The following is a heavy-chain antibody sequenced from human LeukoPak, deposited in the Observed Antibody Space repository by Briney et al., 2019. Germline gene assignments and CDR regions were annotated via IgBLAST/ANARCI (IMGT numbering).Heavy chain of an antibody. CDR3: ARAARQGFTMIVVPFFYFDL. Sequence: SETLSLTCTVSGGSISSGASDWGWIRQHPKRGLEWVGYINHSGSTYYNPSLGSRVTMSVDTSKNQFSLKLSSVTAAGSAVYYCARAARQGFTMIVVPFFYFDLWGRGTLVTVSS. CDR1: GGSISSGASD. D-gene: IGHD3-22*01. J-gene: IGHJ2*01. CDR2: INHSGST. V-gene: IGHV4-31*03.